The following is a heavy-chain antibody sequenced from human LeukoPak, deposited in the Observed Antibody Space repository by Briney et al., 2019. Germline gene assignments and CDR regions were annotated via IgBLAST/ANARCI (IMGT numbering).Heavy chain of an antibody. V-gene: IGHV3-7*01. CDR3: AREGDYGDYVANDY. J-gene: IGHJ4*02. CDR1: GFTFSNYW. Sequence: PGGSLRLSCAASGFTFSNYWMTWVRQAPGKGLEWVANIKQDGSEKYYVDSVKGLFTISRDNAKNSLYLQMNSLRAEDTAVYYCAREGDYGDYVANDYWGQGTLVTVSS. D-gene: IGHD4-17*01. CDR2: IKQDGSEK.